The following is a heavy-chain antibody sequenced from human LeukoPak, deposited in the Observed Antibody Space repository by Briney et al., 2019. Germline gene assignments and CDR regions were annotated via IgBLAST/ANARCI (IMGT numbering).Heavy chain of an antibody. D-gene: IGHD3-22*01. Sequence: PGGSLRLSCAASGFTFSSYWMSWVRQAPGKGLEWVANIKQDGSEKYYVDSVKGRFTISRDNAKNSLYLQMNSLRAEDTAVYYCAKDGHPSHYYDSSGSPDAFDIWGQGTMVTVSS. CDR1: GFTFSSYW. CDR2: IKQDGSEK. J-gene: IGHJ3*02. CDR3: AKDGHPSHYYDSSGSPDAFDI. V-gene: IGHV3-7*03.